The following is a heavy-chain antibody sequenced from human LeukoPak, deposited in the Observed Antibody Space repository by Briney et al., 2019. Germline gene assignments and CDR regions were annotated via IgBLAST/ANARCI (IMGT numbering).Heavy chain of an antibody. J-gene: IGHJ4*02. CDR3: ARVDYGVIDY. CDR1: GGSISSYY. Sequence: SETLSLTCTVSGGSISSYYWSWIRQPPGKGLEWIGYIYYSGSTNYNPSLKSRVTISVDTSKNQFSLKLSSVTAADTAVYYCARVDYGVIDYWGQGTLVIVSS. V-gene: IGHV4-59*01. CDR2: IYYSGST. D-gene: IGHD4-17*01.